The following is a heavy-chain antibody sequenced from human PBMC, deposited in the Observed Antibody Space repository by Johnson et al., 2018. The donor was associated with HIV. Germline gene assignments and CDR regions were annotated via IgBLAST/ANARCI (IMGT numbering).Heavy chain of an antibody. CDR3: AKGSRFTICGVVPYTFDI. Sequence: QVQLVESGGGVVQPGGSLRLSCAASGFTFSNYGMHWVRQAPGKGLEWVAFIRFDGSNKYYADSVKGRFTISRDNSKNTLYLQMNSLRAEDTAVYYCAKGSRFTICGVVPYTFDIWGQGTMVTVSS. CDR2: IRFDGSNK. CDR1: GFTFSNYG. D-gene: IGHD3-3*01. J-gene: IGHJ3*02. V-gene: IGHV3-30*02.